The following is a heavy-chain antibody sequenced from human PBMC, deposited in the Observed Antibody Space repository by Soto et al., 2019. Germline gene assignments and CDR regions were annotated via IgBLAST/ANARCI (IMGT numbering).Heavy chain of an antibody. CDR2: IGSGGDGI. V-gene: IGHV3-23*01. Sequence: EVQLLESGGGLVQPGGSLRLSCAASGFTFSNYAMKWVRQAPGKGLEWVSVIGSGGDGIHYADSVEGRFTISRDDSKNTVNLQMNRLRADDTAVYYCATYGQPLLDYWGQGTLVTVSS. CDR1: GFTFSNYA. CDR3: ATYGQPLLDY. D-gene: IGHD4-17*01. J-gene: IGHJ4*02.